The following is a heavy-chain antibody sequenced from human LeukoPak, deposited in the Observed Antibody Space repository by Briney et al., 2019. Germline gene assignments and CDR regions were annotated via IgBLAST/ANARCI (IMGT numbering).Heavy chain of an antibody. D-gene: IGHD6-19*01. CDR3: ARDNPGNGWTQCFDY. CDR1: GFTFSGSW. J-gene: IGHJ4*02. V-gene: IGHV3-7*01. CDR2: INQDGGEK. Sequence: PGGSLRLSCAASGFTFSGSWMSWVRQAPGKGLEWVAHINQDGGEKNYVDSVKGRFTISRDNAKNSLYLQMNSLRAEDTAVYYCARDNPGNGWTQCFDYWGQGTLVTVSS.